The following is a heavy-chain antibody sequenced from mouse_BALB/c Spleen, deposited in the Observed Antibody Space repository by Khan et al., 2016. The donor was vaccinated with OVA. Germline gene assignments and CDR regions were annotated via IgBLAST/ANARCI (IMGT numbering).Heavy chain of an antibody. J-gene: IGHJ3*01. V-gene: IGHV1-5*01. Sequence: VQLKQSGTVLARPGASVKMSCKASGYSFTSYWMHWVKQRPGQGLEWLGAIYPGNSDSNYNQKFKGKAKLPAVTSASTANMELSSLTNEDSAVYYCTRWGYWFAYWGQGTLVTVSA. CDR2: IYPGNSDS. CDR3: TRWGYWFAY. CDR1: GYSFTSYW. D-gene: IGHD2-2*01.